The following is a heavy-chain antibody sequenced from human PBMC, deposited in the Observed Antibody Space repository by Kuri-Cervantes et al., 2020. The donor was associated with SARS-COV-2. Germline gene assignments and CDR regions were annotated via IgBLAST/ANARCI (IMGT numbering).Heavy chain of an antibody. CDR2: TISSSSYT. D-gene: IGHD3-22*01. J-gene: IGHJ4*02. CDR3: ASSSGYQPFDY. Sequence: GESLRLSCVAAGFTFSDYYMSWIRQAPGKGLEWVSYTISSSSYTNYADSVKGRFTISRDNAKNSLYLQMNSLRAEDTAVYYCASSSGYQPFDYWGQGTLVAVSS. V-gene: IGHV3-11*06. CDR1: GFTFSDYY.